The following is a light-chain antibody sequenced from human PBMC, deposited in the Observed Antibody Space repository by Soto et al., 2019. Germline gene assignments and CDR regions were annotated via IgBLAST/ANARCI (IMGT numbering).Light chain of an antibody. J-gene: IGKJ4*01. CDR1: QSVSFY. CDR2: DTS. Sequence: VLTQSPATLSLSPGERATLSCRASQSVSFYLAWYQQKPGQAPRLLIYDTSKRAPGIPARFSGSGSGTDFTLTITSVEHEDFAVYYCQQRNDWPPATVGGGTKVEIK. CDR3: QQRNDWPPAT. V-gene: IGKV3-11*01.